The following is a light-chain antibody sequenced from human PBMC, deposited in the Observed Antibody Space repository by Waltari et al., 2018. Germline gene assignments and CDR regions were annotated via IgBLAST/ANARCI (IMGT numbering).Light chain of an antibody. Sequence: SYELTQPLSVCVSLGQTATMACSGDRSLYHCVSLYQQKPGQSPVFVIHQDTKRPSWIPERFSGSNSGNTATLTIRGTQAMDEADYYCQAWDSTTVVFGGGTKLTAL. CDR3: QAWDSTTVV. J-gene: IGLJ2*01. V-gene: IGLV3-1*01. CDR1: RSLYHC. CDR2: QDT.